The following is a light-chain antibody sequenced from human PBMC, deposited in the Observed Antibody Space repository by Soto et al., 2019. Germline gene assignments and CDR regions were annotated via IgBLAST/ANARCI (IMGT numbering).Light chain of an antibody. CDR2: DAS. CDR3: QQYGSSPGT. V-gene: IGKV3-20*01. Sequence: EAVLTQSRETLSLPHGESATLSCRASQSVGSYLAWYQQKPGQAPRLLIYDASNRATGIPARFSGSGSGTDFTLTISRLEPEDFAVYYCQQYGSSPGTFGPGTKVDIK. J-gene: IGKJ3*01. CDR1: QSVGSY.